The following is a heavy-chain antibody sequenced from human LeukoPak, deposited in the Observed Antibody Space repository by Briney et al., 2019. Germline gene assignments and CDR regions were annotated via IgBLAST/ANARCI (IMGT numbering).Heavy chain of an antibody. CDR3: ARDKSGYSYGYDYYYYGMDV. CDR1: GYTFSSYG. J-gene: IGHJ6*02. D-gene: IGHD5-18*01. V-gene: IGHV1-18*01. CDR2: ISAYNDNT. Sequence: ASVKVSCKSSGYTFSSYGISWVRQAPGLGLEWMGWISAYNDNTNYARKFQARVTMTTDTSTNTAYMELRSLRSDDTAVYYCARDKSGYSYGYDYYYYGMDVWGQGTTVTVSS.